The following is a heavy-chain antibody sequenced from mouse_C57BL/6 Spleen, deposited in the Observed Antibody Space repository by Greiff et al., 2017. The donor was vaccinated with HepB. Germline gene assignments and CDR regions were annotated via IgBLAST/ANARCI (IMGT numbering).Heavy chain of an antibody. Sequence: VQLKESGPGMVKPSQSLSLTCTVTGYSITSGYDWHWIRHFPGNKLEWMGYISYSGSTNYNPSLKSRISITHDTSKNHFFLKLNSVTTEDTATYCCAREGYGGAWFAYWGQGTLVTVSA. J-gene: IGHJ3*01. D-gene: IGHD3-1*01. CDR2: ISYSGST. CDR1: GYSITSGYD. CDR3: AREGYGGAWFAY. V-gene: IGHV3-1*01.